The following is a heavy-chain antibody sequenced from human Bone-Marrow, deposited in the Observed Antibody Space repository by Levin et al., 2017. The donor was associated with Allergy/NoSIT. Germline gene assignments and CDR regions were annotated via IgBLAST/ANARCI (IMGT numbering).Heavy chain of an antibody. D-gene: IGHD3-16*01. CDR3: AKDKTRTTGGFDY. V-gene: IGHV3-9*01. CDR2: ISWNSGSI. CDR1: GFTFDDYA. J-gene: IGHJ4*02. Sequence: GGSLRLSCAASGFTFDDYAMHWVRQAPGKGLEWVSGISWNSGSIGYADSVKGRFTISRDNAKNSLYLQMNSLRAEDTALYYCAKDKTRTTGGFDYWGQGTLVTVSS.